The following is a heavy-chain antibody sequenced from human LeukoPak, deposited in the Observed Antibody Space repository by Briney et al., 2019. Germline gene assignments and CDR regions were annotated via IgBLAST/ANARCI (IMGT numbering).Heavy chain of an antibody. CDR2: IKQDGSEK. Sequence: GGSLRLSCAASGFTFSSYWMSWVRQAPGKGLEWVANIKQDGSEKYYVDSVKGRFTISRDNAKNSLYLQMNSLRAEDTAVYYCAREGRSLYYYDNHFDYWGQGTLVTVSS. D-gene: IGHD3-22*01. CDR3: AREGRSLYYYDNHFDY. V-gene: IGHV3-7*01. CDR1: GFTFSSYW. J-gene: IGHJ4*02.